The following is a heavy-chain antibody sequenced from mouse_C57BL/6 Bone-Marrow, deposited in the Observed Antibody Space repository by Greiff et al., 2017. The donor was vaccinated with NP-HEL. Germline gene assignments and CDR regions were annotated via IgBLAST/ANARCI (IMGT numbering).Heavy chain of an antibody. J-gene: IGHJ2*01. Sequence: VQLQQPGAELVKPGASVKLSCKASGYTFTSYWMHWVKQRPGQGLEWIGMIHPNSGSTNYNEKFKSKATLTVDKSSSTAYMQLSSLTSEDSAVYYCARGQLRLPYYFDYWGQGTTLTVSS. V-gene: IGHV1-64*01. CDR3: ARGQLRLPYYFDY. CDR2: IHPNSGST. CDR1: GYTFTSYW. D-gene: IGHD3-2*02.